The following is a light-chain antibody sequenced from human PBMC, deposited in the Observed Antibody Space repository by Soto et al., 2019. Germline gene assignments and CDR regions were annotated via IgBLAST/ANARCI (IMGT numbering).Light chain of an antibody. V-gene: IGKV1-39*01. CDR2: AAS. CDR3: QQSYSIFMYT. CDR1: QSIRSY. Sequence: DIQMTQSPSSLSASVGDRVTITCRSSQSIRSYLNWYQQKPGKAPKLLIYAASSLQSGVPSRFSGSGSGTDFTLTISRLQPEDFATYYCQQSYSIFMYTFGQGTKLEIK. J-gene: IGKJ2*01.